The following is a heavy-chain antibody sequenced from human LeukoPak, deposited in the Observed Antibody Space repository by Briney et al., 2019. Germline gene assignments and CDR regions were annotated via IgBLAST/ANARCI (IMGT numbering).Heavy chain of an antibody. CDR1: GFTFSSYA. V-gene: IGHV3-30-3*01. D-gene: IGHD1-26*01. CDR2: ISYDGSNK. CDR3: ARGRGRFSFYY. Sequence: PGGSLRLSCAASGFTFSSYAMHWVRQAPGKGLEWVAVISYDGSNKYYADSVKGRFTISRDNSKNTLYLQMNSLRAEDTAVYYCARGRGRFSFYYWGQGTLVTVSS. J-gene: IGHJ4*02.